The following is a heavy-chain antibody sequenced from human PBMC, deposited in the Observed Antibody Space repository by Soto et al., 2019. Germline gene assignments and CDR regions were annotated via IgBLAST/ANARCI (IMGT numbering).Heavy chain of an antibody. CDR3: AKSVLGIAAAGSDY. V-gene: IGHV3-30*18. Sequence: SGGSLRLSCAASGFTFSSYGMHWVRQAPGKGLEWVAVISYDGSNKYYADSVKGRFTISRDNSKNTLYLQMNSLRAEDTAVYYSAKSVLGIAAAGSDYWGQGTLVTVSS. J-gene: IGHJ4*02. CDR1: GFTFSSYG. D-gene: IGHD6-13*01. CDR2: ISYDGSNK.